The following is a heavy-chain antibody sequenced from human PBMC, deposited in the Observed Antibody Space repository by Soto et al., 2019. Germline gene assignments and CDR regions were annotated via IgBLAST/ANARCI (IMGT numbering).Heavy chain of an antibody. CDR1: GYSFTSYW. J-gene: IGHJ6*03. V-gene: IGHV3-13*01. Sequence: PGELLKISCKGCGYSFTSYWISWVRQATGKGLEWVSAIGTAGDTYYPGSVKGRFTISRENAKNSLYLQMNSLRAGDTALYYCARGWLATGGSLSYMDVWGKGTTVTVSS. CDR3: ARGWLATGGSLSYMDV. D-gene: IGHD6-13*01. CDR2: IGTAGDT.